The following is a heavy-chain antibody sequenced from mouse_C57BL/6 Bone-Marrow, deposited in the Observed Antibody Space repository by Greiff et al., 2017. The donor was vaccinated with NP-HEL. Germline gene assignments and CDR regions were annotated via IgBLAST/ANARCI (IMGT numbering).Heavy chain of an antibody. CDR3: TRGSSSAWFAY. Sequence: EVHLVESGAELVRPGASVKLSCTASGFNIKDDYMHWVKQRPEQGLEWIGWIDPENGDTEYASKFQGKATITADTSSNTAYLQLSSLTSEDTAVYYCTRGSSSAWFAYWGQGTLVTVSA. J-gene: IGHJ3*01. CDR1: GFNIKDDY. CDR2: IDPENGDT. D-gene: IGHD1-1*01. V-gene: IGHV14-4*01.